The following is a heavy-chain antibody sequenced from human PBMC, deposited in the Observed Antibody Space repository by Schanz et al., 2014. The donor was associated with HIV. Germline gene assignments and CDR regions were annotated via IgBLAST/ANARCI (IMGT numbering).Heavy chain of an antibody. CDR1: GFTFRNFG. V-gene: IGHV3-33*01. D-gene: IGHD6-13*01. CDR3: AREYYSRNWNWFDP. J-gene: IGHJ5*02. CDR2: IWYDGTNI. Sequence: QEQLVESGGGVVQPGKSLRLSCAASGFTFRNFGMHWVRQAPGKGLEWVAVIWYDGTNIDYADSVKGRFTVSRDNSKNMLYLQMNSLRAEDTAVYYCAREYYSRNWNWFDPWGQGTLATVSS.